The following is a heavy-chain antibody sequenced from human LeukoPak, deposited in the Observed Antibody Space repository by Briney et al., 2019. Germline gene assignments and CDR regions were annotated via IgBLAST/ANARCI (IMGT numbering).Heavy chain of an antibody. V-gene: IGHV4-39*01. D-gene: IGHD6-19*01. J-gene: IGHJ5*02. CDR2: IYYSGNT. Sequence: PSETLSLTCTVSGGSISSSTYYWGWIRQPPGKGLEWIGNIYYSGNTFYNPSLKSRVTISVDTSKNQFSLKLSSVTAADTAVYYCARPRAVAGTPWFDPWGQGTLVTVSS. CDR1: GGSISSSTYY. CDR3: ARPRAVAGTPWFDP.